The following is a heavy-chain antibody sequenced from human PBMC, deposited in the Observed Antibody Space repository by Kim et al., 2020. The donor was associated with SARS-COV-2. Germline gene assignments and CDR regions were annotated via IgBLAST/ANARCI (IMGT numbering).Heavy chain of an antibody. J-gene: IGHJ5*02. CDR2: IYYSGST. V-gene: IGHV4-39*01. CDR3: ARTQRGVIADGWFNP. D-gene: IGHD3-16*02. CDR1: GGSISSSSYY. Sequence: SETLSLTCTVSGGSISSSSYYWGWIRQPPGKGLEWIGSIYYSGSTYYNPSLKSRVTISVDTSKNQFSLKLSSVTAADTAVYYCARTQRGVIADGWFNPWGQGTLVTVSS.